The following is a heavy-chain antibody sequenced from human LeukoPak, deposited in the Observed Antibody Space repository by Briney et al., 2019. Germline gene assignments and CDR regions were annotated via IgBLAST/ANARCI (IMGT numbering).Heavy chain of an antibody. D-gene: IGHD2-15*01. CDR2: INHSGST. Sequence: PSETLSLTCAVYGGSFSGYYWSWIRQHPGKGLEWNGEINHSGSTNYNPSLKSRVTISADTSKNQFSLKLSSVTAADTAVYYCASRAFLGYCSGGSCVKLDYWGQGTLVTVSS. CDR3: ASRAFLGYCSGGSCVKLDY. V-gene: IGHV4-34*01. CDR1: GGSFSGYY. J-gene: IGHJ4*02.